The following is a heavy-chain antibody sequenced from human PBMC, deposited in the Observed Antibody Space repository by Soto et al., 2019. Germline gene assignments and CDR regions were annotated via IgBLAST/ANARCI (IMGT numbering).Heavy chain of an antibody. J-gene: IGHJ5*02. D-gene: IGHD2-2*02. CDR2: INPSGGST. Sequence: GASVKVSCKASGYTFTSYYMHCVRQAPGQVLEWMGIINPSGGSTSYAQKFQGRVTMTRDTSTSTVYMELSSLRSEDTAVYYCAREDGCSSTSCYRWFDPWGQGTLVTVSS. CDR3: AREDGCSSTSCYRWFDP. V-gene: IGHV1-46*01. CDR1: GYTFTSYY.